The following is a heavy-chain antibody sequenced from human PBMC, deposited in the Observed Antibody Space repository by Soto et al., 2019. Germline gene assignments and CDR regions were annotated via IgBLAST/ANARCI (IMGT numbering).Heavy chain of an antibody. CDR2: IYYSGST. J-gene: IGHJ4*02. V-gene: IGHV4-59*08. CDR1: GGSISSYY. CDR3: ARHLPLINYYDSSGYYRGFDY. Sequence: PSETLSLTCTVSGGSISSYYWSWIRQPPGKGLEWIGYIYYSGSTNYNPSLKSRVTISVDTSKNQFSLKLSSVTAADTAVYYCARHLPLINYYDSSGYYRGFDYWGQGTLVTVSS. D-gene: IGHD3-22*01.